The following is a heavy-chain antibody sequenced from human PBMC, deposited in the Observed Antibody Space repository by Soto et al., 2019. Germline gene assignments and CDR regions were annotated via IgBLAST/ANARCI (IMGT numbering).Heavy chain of an antibody. V-gene: IGHV6-1*01. CDR1: GDSVSSNSAA. CDR3: VRASYSSGWLRGYYYYYGMDV. D-gene: IGHD6-19*01. CDR2: TYYRSKWYN. J-gene: IGHJ6*02. Sequence: SQTLSLTCAISGDSVSSNSAAWNWIRQSPSGGLEWLGRTYYRSKWYNDYAVSVKSRITINPDTSKNQFSLQLNSVTPEDTAVYYCVRASYSSGWLRGYYYYYGMDVWGQGTTVTVSS.